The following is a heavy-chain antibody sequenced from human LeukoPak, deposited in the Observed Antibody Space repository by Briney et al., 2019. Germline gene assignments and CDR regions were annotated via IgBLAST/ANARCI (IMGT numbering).Heavy chain of an antibody. CDR3: APLDFWVPST. CDR2: FDPEYGET. Sequence: RRASVTVSCKVSGYTLNELSIHWVRQAAGKGLEWMGGFDPEYGETVYAQKFQGRVTMAEDTSTDTAYMELSSLRSEDTAVCYCAPLDFWVPSTWGQGTLVTVSS. V-gene: IGHV1-24*01. CDR1: GYTLNELS. J-gene: IGHJ5*02. D-gene: IGHD3-3*01.